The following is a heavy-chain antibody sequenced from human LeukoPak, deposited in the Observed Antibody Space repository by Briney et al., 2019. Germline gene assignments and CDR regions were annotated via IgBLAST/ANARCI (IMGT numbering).Heavy chain of an antibody. CDR3: AKVGAAAGTPPPYYYFDY. CDR2: ISSSGSSI. J-gene: IGHJ4*02. D-gene: IGHD6-13*01. CDR1: GFTFSSFE. Sequence: GGSLRLSCAASGFTFSSFEINWVRHAPRKGLEWVSYISSSGSSIYYADSVKGRFTISRDNSKNTLYLQMNSLRAEDTAVYYCAKVGAAAGTPPPYYYFDYWGQRTLVTVSS. V-gene: IGHV3-48*03.